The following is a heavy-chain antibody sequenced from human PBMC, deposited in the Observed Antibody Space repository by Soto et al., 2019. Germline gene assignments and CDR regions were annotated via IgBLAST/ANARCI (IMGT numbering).Heavy chain of an antibody. D-gene: IGHD3-22*01. CDR3: ARVDSSAEAFDY. Sequence: ASVKVSCKASGGTFSSYAISWVRQAPGQGLEWMGGIIPIFGTANYAQKFQGRVTITADESTSTAYMELSSPRSEDTAVYYCARVDSSAEAFDYWGQGTLVTVSS. V-gene: IGHV1-69*13. CDR1: GGTFSSYA. CDR2: IIPIFGTA. J-gene: IGHJ4*02.